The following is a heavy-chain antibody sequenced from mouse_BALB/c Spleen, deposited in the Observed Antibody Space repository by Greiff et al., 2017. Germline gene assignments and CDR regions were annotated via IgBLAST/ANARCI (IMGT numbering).Heavy chain of an antibody. CDR2: IWRGGST. CDR3: AKNFHDGYYYAMDY. CDR1: GFSLTSYG. Sequence: VQLQQSGPSLVQPSQSLSITCTVSGFSLTSYGVHWVRQSPGKGLEWLGVIWRGGSTDYNAAFMSRLSITKDNSKSQVFFKMNSLQADDTAIYYCAKNFHDGYYYAMDYWGQGTSVTVSS. V-gene: IGHV2-5-1*01. D-gene: IGHD2-3*01. J-gene: IGHJ4*01.